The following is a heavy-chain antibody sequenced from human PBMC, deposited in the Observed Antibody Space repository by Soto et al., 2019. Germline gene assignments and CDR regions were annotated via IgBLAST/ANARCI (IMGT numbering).Heavy chain of an antibody. CDR3: ARDPTDYDILTGYV. Sequence: ASVKVSCKASGGTFSSYAISWVRQAPGQGLEWMGGIIPIFGTANYAQKFQGRVTITADKSTSTAYMELSSLRSEDTAVYYCARDPTDYDILTGYVWGQGTLVTVSS. D-gene: IGHD3-9*01. J-gene: IGHJ4*02. V-gene: IGHV1-69*06. CDR1: GGTFSSYA. CDR2: IIPIFGTA.